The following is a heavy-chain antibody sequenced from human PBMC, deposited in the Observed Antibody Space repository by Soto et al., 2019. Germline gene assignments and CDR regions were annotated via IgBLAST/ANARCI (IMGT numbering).Heavy chain of an antibody. D-gene: IGHD5-12*01. CDR3: ARNLSPGDIALDY. Sequence: PSETLSLTCTVSGGSISSGDYYWSWIRQPPGKGLEWIGYVYYSGSTNYNPSLKSRVSISVDTSKNQFSLRLRSVTAADTAVYYCARNLSPGDIALDYWGQGTLVTVSS. CDR2: VYYSGST. V-gene: IGHV4-61*08. CDR1: GGSISSGDYY. J-gene: IGHJ4*02.